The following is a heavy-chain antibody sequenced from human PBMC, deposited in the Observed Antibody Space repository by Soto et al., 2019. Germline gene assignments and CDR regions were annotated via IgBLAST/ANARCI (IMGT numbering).Heavy chain of an antibody. D-gene: IGHD4-4*01. Sequence: RASVKVSCKASGGTFSSYAISWVRQAPGQGLEWMGGIIPIFGTANYAQKFQGRVTITADESTSTAYMELSSLRSEDTAVYYCARSGSYSNWFDPWGQGTLVTVSS. CDR3: ARSGSYSNWFDP. CDR2: IIPIFGTA. CDR1: GGTFSSYA. J-gene: IGHJ5*02. V-gene: IGHV1-69*13.